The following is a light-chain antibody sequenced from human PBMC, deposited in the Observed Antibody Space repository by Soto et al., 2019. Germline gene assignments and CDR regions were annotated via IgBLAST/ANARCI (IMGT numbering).Light chain of an antibody. V-gene: IGKV3-15*01. J-gene: IGKJ1*01. Sequence: EIVMTQSPATLPVSPGEGGTLSCRASQSISGNLAWYQQKPGQAPRLLIYGASTRATGIPARFSGSGSGTEFTITISRMESDDFAVYYCQQYENWPRTFGQGTKV. CDR3: QQYENWPRT. CDR2: GAS. CDR1: QSISGN.